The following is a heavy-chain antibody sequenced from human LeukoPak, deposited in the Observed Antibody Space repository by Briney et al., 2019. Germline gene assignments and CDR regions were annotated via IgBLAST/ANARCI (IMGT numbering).Heavy chain of an antibody. Sequence: GGSLRLSCAGSGFTVSSSTMSWVRQAPGKGLEWVSSISAGGDSTYYADSVKGRFTISRDNSMITLYLQMNSLTAEDTAVYYCVKGGWLDSWGQGTLVTVSS. CDR1: GFTVSSST. V-gene: IGHV3-23*01. CDR2: ISAGGDST. CDR3: VKGGWLDS. J-gene: IGHJ5*01.